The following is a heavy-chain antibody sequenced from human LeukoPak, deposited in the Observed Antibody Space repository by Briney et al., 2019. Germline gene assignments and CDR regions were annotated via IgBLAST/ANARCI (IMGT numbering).Heavy chain of an antibody. CDR1: GYTFTGYY. D-gene: IGHD5-18*01. J-gene: IGHJ4*02. V-gene: IGHV1-2*02. CDR3: ARMEIQLWSDY. CDR2: INPKSGGT. Sequence: ASVKVSCKASGYTFTGYYMHWVRQAPGQGLEWMGWINPKSGGTDYAQRFQGRVTLTRDTSISTAYMELSRLRSDDTAVYYCARMEIQLWSDYWGQGTLVTVSS.